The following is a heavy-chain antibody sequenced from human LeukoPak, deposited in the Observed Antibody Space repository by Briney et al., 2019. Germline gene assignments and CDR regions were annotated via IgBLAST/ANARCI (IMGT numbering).Heavy chain of an antibody. CDR1: GGSISSYY. D-gene: IGHD1-26*01. V-gene: IGHV3-9*03. CDR3: AKSAYSGRYFDAFDI. Sequence: LSLTCTVSGGSISSYYWSWILQPPGKGLEWVSGISWNSGSIGYAESVKGRFTISRDNAKKSLFLQMNSLRAEDMALYYCAKSAYSGRYFDAFDISGQGTIVTVSS. CDR2: ISWNSGSI. J-gene: IGHJ3*02.